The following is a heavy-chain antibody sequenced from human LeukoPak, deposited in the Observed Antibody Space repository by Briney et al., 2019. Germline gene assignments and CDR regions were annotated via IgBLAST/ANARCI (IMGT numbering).Heavy chain of an antibody. CDR1: GYSISSGYY. J-gene: IGHJ3*02. V-gene: IGHV4-38-2*02. CDR2: IYHSGNT. Sequence: PSETLSLTCTVSGYSISSGYYWGWIRQLPGKGLEWIGTIYHSGNTYYNPSLKSRVTISVDTSKNQFSLKLSSVTAADTAVYYCAREVSSSHDAFDIWGQGTMVTVSS. CDR3: AREVSSSHDAFDI.